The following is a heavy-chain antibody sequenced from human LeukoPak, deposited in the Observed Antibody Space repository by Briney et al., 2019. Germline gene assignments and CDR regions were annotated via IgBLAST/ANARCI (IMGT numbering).Heavy chain of an antibody. CDR1: GYTFTGYY. CDR3: ARVGDFWSGYYKGSFDY. J-gene: IGHJ4*02. Sequence: GASVKVSCKASGYTFTGYYMHWVRQAPGQGLEWMGWINPNSGGTNYAQKFQGRVTMTRDTSISTAYMELSRLRSDDTAVYYCARVGDFWSGYYKGSFDYWGQGTLVTVSS. V-gene: IGHV1-2*02. D-gene: IGHD3-3*01. CDR2: INPNSGGT.